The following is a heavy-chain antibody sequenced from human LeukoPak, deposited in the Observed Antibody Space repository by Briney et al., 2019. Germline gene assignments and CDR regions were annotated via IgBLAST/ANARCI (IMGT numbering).Heavy chain of an antibody. Sequence: SVKVSCKASGGTFSSYAISWVRQAPGQGLEWMGGNIPIFGTANYAQKFQGRVTITTDESTSTAYMELSSLRSEDTAVYYCARGGYYGDYVDAFDIWGQGTMVTVSS. V-gene: IGHV1-69*05. CDR3: ARGGYYGDYVDAFDI. CDR2: NIPIFGTA. J-gene: IGHJ3*02. D-gene: IGHD4-17*01. CDR1: GGTFSSYA.